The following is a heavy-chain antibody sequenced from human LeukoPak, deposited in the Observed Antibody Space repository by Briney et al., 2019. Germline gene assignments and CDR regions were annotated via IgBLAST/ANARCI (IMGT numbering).Heavy chain of an antibody. Sequence: GGSLRLSCATSGFTFKDYGMHWVRQAPGKGLEWVSLISGDGGTTFYADSVKGRFTISRDNNKNSLYLQMNSLRTEDTAFYYCAKDIGERGYKDFWGQGTLVTVSS. CDR2: ISGDGGTT. CDR3: AKDIGERGYKDF. V-gene: IGHV3-43*02. CDR1: GFTFKDYG. J-gene: IGHJ4*02. D-gene: IGHD5-18*01.